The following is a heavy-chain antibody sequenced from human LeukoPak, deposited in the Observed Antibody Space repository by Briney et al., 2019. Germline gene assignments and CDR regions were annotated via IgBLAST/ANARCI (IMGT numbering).Heavy chain of an antibody. V-gene: IGHV3-66*01. CDR3: ARVWYGSGSLYYYYYMDV. CDR2: IYSGGRT. D-gene: IGHD3-10*01. J-gene: IGHJ6*03. CDR1: GFTFSSNY. Sequence: GGSLRLSCAASGFTFSSNYMSWVRQAPGKGLEWVSVIYSGGRTYYSDSVKGRFTISRDNSKNTLYLQMNSLRAEDTAVYYCARVWYGSGSLYYYYYMDVWGKGTTVTISS.